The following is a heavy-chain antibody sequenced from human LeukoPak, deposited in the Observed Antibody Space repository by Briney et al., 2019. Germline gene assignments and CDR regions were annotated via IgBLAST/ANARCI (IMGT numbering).Heavy chain of an antibody. D-gene: IGHD1-26*01. CDR1: RFTFSTYG. CDR3: ARLHSGRYYGDAFDI. Sequence: PGGSLRLSCAASRFTFSTYGMSWVRQAPGKGLEWVANIKEDGSEEYYVDSVRGRFTVSRDNAKNSLYLQMNSLRAEDTAVYYCARLHSGRYYGDAFDIWGQGTMVAVSS. CDR2: IKEDGSEE. V-gene: IGHV3-7*03. J-gene: IGHJ3*02.